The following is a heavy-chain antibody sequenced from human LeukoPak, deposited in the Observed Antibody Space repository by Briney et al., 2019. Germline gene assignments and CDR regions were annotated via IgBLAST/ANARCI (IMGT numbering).Heavy chain of an antibody. CDR2: TRNKANRYTT. CDR1: GFTFSDHY. Sequence: GGSLRLSCAASGFTFSDHYMDWVRQAPGKGLEWVGRTRNKANRYTTEYAASVKGRFTISRDDSKNSLYLQMNSLKTEDTAVYYCARDVSGSYYSGSYWGQGTLVTVSS. V-gene: IGHV3-72*01. D-gene: IGHD1-26*01. J-gene: IGHJ4*02. CDR3: ARDVSGSYYSGSY.